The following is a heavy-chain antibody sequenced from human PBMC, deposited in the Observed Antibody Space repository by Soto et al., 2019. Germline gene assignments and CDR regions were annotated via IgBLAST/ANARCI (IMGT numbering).Heavy chain of an antibody. V-gene: IGHV1-18*01. CDR1: GYTFTSYG. D-gene: IGHD3-3*01. J-gene: IGHJ4*02. CDR3: ARAMNYDFWSGYYDY. Sequence: QVQLVQSGAEVKKPGASVKVSCKASGYTFTSYGISWGRQAPGQGLEWMGWISAYNGNTNYAQKLQGRVPMTTDTATSTADMELRSVRSGDTSVYYGARAMNYDFWSGYYDYWGQGTVVTVSS. CDR2: ISAYNGNT.